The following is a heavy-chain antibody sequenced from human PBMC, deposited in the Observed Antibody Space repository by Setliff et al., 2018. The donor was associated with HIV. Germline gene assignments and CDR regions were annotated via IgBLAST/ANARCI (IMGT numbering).Heavy chain of an antibody. Sequence: SETLSLTCTVSGGSIVSSSYYWGWIRQPPGKGLEWIGYIYYSGSTYYNPSLKSRVTISEDTSKNQFSLKLSSVTAADTAVYYCARDLVAAFDIWGQGTMVTVSS. CDR3: ARDLVAAFDI. CDR2: IYYSGST. J-gene: IGHJ3*02. CDR1: GGSIVSSSYY. V-gene: IGHV4-31*03.